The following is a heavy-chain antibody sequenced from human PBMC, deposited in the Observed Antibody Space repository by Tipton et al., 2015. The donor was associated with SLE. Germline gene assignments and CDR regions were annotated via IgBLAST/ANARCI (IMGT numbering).Heavy chain of an antibody. Sequence: QVQLVQSGGVVVQPGGSLRLSCVASGFTVSSNYMSWVRQAPGKGLDWVAVVWYDGSDQSYADSVKGRFTISRDNSKNTLSLQMNSLRPEDTAVYHCARDRGYYNLRYWYFDLWGRGTLVTVSS. CDR2: VWYDGSDQ. V-gene: IGHV3-33*08. CDR3: ARDRGYYNLRYWYFDL. CDR1: GFTVSSNY. D-gene: IGHD6-25*01. J-gene: IGHJ2*01.